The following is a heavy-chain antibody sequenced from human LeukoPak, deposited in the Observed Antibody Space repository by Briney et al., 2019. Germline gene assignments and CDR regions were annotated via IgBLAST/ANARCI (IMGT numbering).Heavy chain of an antibody. Sequence: GGSLRLSCAASGFTFSSYSMNWVRQAPGKGLEWVSSISSSSSYIYYADSVKGRFTISRDNAKNSLYLQMNSLRAEDTAVYYCARGAAAAGLDAFDSWGQGTMVTVSS. CDR3: ARGAAAAGLDAFDS. J-gene: IGHJ3*02. V-gene: IGHV3-21*01. CDR1: GFTFSSYS. D-gene: IGHD6-13*01. CDR2: ISSSSSYI.